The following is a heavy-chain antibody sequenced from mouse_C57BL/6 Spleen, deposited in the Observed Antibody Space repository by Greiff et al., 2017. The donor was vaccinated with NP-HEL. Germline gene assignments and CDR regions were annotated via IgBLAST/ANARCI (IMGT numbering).Heavy chain of an antibody. V-gene: IGHV1-39*01. CDR2: INPNYGTT. J-gene: IGHJ1*03. Sequence: VQLQQSGPELVKPGASVKISCKASGYSFTDYNMNWVKQSNGKSLEWIGVINPNYGTTSYNQKFKGKATLTGDPSSSTAYMQLNSLTSEDSSVYYCARTIYYDYDEGYWYFDVWGTGTTVTVAS. D-gene: IGHD2-4*01. CDR1: GYSFTDYN. CDR3: ARTIYYDYDEGYWYFDV.